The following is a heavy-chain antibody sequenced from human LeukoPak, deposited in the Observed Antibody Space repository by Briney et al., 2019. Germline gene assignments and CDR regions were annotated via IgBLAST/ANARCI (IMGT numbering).Heavy chain of an antibody. CDR2: MSSGGGYI. Sequence: GGSLRLSCAASGFTFSSYSITWVRQAPGKGLEWVSSMSSGGGYIYYADSVRGRFTISRDNAKNSLYLLMNSLRVEDTAVYYCARDRPTGASRLFVVQWGQGTLVTVSS. CDR3: ARDRPTGASRLFVVQ. D-gene: IGHD3-3*01. V-gene: IGHV3-21*01. CDR1: GFTFSSYS. J-gene: IGHJ4*02.